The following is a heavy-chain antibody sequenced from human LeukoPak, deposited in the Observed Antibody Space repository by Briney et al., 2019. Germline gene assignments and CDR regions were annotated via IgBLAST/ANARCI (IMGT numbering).Heavy chain of an antibody. J-gene: IGHJ4*02. Sequence: GGSLRLSCAASGFTFSSYSMNWVRQAPGKGLEWVSSISSSSSYIYYADSVKGQFTISRDNAKNSLYLQMNSLRAEDTAVYYCARERGTAMVGYYFDYWGQGTLVTVSS. CDR1: GFTFSSYS. D-gene: IGHD5-18*01. CDR2: ISSSSSYI. CDR3: ARERGTAMVGYYFDY. V-gene: IGHV3-21*01.